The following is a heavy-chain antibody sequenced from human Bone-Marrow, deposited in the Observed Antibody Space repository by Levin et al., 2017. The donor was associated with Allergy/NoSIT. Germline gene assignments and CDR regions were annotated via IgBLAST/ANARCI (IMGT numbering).Heavy chain of an antibody. CDR1: GFAFSTYA. J-gene: IGHJ4*02. CDR2: ISYDRTNK. D-gene: IGHD3-10*01. Sequence: GESLKISCAASGFAFSTYAIHWVRQAPGKGLEWVASISYDRTNKYYSDSVKGRFTISRDNSNNTVYLQMNSLRPEDTAVYYCARDHGAGGLPYYFDYWGQGALVTVSS. V-gene: IGHV3-30-3*01. CDR3: ARDHGAGGLPYYFDY.